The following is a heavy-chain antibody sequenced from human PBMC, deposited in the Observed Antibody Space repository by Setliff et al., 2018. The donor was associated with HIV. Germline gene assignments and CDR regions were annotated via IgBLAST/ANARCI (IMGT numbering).Heavy chain of an antibody. J-gene: IGHJ4*02. Sequence: HPGGSLRLSCAASGFTFSNYAMSWVRQAPGEGLEWVSAILSTGERTFYADSVKGRFTISRDNSKNTLFLQMNSLRPEDTAVYYCARDPILGGPDFFDYWGQGTLVTVSS. D-gene: IGHD1-26*01. CDR1: GFTFSNYA. V-gene: IGHV3-23*01. CDR2: ILSTGERT. CDR3: ARDPILGGPDFFDY.